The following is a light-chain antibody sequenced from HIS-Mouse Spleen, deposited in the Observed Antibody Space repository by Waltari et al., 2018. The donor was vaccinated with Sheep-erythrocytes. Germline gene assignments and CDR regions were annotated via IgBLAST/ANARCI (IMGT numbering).Light chain of an antibody. J-gene: IGLJ3*02. CDR3: CSYAGSSTWV. CDR1: SSDVGCYNL. Sequence: QSALTQPASASGPSGQPITISCTGTSSDVGCYNLVSWYPQHPGKAPKRMIYEGSKRPSGVSNRFSGSKSGNTASLTISGLQAEDEADYYCCSYAGSSTWVFGGGTKLTVL. CDR2: EGS. V-gene: IGLV2-23*01.